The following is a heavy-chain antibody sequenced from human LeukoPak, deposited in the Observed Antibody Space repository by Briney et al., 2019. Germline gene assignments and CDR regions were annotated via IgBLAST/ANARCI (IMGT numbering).Heavy chain of an antibody. Sequence: GGYLRLYCAASGFTFSSYPMHRVPQAPGKGLKWLTIISYDGSNKYYTYSVRVRFTISRDNSKNTLYLQMNSLRAEDTAVYYCARDGQHGGYDFWSGDELYYYYYGMDVWGQGTTVTVSS. J-gene: IGHJ6*02. CDR2: ISYDGSNK. D-gene: IGHD3-3*01. V-gene: IGHV3-30-3*01. CDR1: GFTFSSYP. CDR3: ARDGQHGGYDFWSGDELYYYYYGMDV.